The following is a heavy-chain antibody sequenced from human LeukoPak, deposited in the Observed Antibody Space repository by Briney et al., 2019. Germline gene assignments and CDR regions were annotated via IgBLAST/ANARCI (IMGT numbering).Heavy chain of an antibody. D-gene: IGHD6-13*01. CDR2: IYTSGST. CDR3: ARGAAGTFDP. V-gene: IGHV4-61*02. CDR1: GGSISSGSYY. J-gene: IGHJ5*01. Sequence: SQTLSLTCTVSGGSISSGSYYWSWIRQPAGKGLEWIGRIYTSGSTNYNPSLKSRVTISVDTSKNQFSLKLSSVTAADTTVYYCARGAAGTFDPWGQGTLVTVSS.